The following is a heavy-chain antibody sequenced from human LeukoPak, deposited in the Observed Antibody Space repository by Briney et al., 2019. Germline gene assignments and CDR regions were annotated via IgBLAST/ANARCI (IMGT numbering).Heavy chain of an antibody. D-gene: IGHD3-22*01. CDR2: IKSKTDGGTT. V-gene: IGHV3-15*01. J-gene: IGHJ4*02. CDR3: TTDHLRSGYYWEFDY. CDR1: GFTFSNAW. Sequence: ETGGSLRLSCAASGFTFSNAWMSWVRQAPRKGLEWVGRIKSKTDGGTTDYAAPVKGRFTISRDDSKNTLYLQMNSLKTEDTAVYYCTTDHLRSGYYWEFDYWGQGTLVTVSS.